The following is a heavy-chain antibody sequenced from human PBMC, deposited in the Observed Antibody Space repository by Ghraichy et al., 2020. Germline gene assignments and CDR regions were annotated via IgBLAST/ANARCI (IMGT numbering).Heavy chain of an antibody. J-gene: IGHJ6*02. D-gene: IGHD5-24*01. CDR2: IYYSGST. CDR1: GGSVSSGSYY. CDR3: ARGGYNNPIWYYYYGMDV. Sequence: SETLSLTCTVSGGSVSSGSYYWGWIRQPPGKGLEWIGYIYYSGSTNYNPSLKSRVTISVDTSKNQFSLKLSSVTAADTAVYYCARGGYNNPIWYYYYGMDVWGQGTTVTVSS. V-gene: IGHV4-61*01.